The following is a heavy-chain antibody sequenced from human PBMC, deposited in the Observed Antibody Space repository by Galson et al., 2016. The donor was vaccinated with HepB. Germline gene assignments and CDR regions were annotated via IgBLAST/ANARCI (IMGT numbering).Heavy chain of an antibody. J-gene: IGHJ4*02. V-gene: IGHV3-23*01. CDR3: AGFAQEWLDRVYYFDY. D-gene: IGHD6-19*01. CDR1: GFTFGRYA. Sequence: SLRLSCAASGFTFGRYAMSWVRQAPGKGLEWVSAISGDGGSTYYAGSVQGRFTSSRDRSTNTMYLQMNSLRTDDTAVYYCAGFAQEWLDRVYYFDYWGQGTVVTVSS. CDR2: ISGDGGST.